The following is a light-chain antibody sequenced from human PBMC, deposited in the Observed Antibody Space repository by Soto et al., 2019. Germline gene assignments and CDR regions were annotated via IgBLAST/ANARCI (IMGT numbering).Light chain of an antibody. V-gene: IGKV3-15*01. CDR2: RAS. CDR3: LHYHNLWA. J-gene: IGKJ1*01. CDR1: QNIYYN. Sequence: EILMTQSTASVSASPGARTTMSCRASQNIYYNIALYLHRPGHAPRLLIYRASTRAPGVPARCSGSGSGTDFTLTISSLQPEDFTVYSCLHYHNLWAFGQGTKVDI.